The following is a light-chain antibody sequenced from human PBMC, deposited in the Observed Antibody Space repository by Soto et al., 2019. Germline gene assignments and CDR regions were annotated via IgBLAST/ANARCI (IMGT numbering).Light chain of an antibody. V-gene: IGLV2-8*01. J-gene: IGLJ1*01. CDR2: EVS. CDR3: SSYAGSNNYV. Sequence: QSALTRPPSASGTPGQSVTIYCIGTSSDVGNYNYVSWYQQHPGKAPKLMIYEVSKRPSGVPDRFSGSKSGNTASLTVSGLQTDDEADYYCSSYAGSNNYVFGTRTKVTVL. CDR1: SSDVGNYNY.